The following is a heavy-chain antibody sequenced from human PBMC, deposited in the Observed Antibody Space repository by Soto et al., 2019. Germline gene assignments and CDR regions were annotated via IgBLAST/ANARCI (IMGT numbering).Heavy chain of an antibody. CDR1: GGSISSGDYY. CDR2: IYHTGSP. J-gene: IGHJ4*02. D-gene: IGHD6-13*01. CDR3: ARETTAGTKGLED. V-gene: IGHV4-30-4*01. Sequence: QVQLQESGPGPVKPSQTLSLTCAVSGGSISSGDYYWNWIRQSPGKGLEWIGYIYHTGSPYYNPSLESRVTISLDTSRNQISLKLGSVTAADTAMYYCARETTAGTKGLEDWGQGTLVIVSS.